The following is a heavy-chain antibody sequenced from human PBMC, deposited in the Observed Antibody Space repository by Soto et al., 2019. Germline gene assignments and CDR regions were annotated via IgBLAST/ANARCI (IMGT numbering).Heavy chain of an antibody. Sequence: SVKVSCKASGYTFTSYYMHWVRQAPGQGLEWMGGINPSFGTASYAQKFQGRVTITADESTSTAYMELSSLRSEDTAVYYCAREDITIFGVVTYYYYYGMDVWGQGTTVTVSS. D-gene: IGHD3-3*01. CDR2: INPSFGTA. CDR3: AREDITIFGVVTYYYYYGMDV. CDR1: GYTFTSYY. V-gene: IGHV1-69*13. J-gene: IGHJ6*02.